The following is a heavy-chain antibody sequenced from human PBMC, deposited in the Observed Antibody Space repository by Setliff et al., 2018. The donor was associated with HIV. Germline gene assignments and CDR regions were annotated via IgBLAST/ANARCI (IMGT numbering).Heavy chain of an antibody. Sequence: GGSLRLSCAASGLNVSRCDMHWVRQAPGKGLDWLAVSWFDGNNRRYAASVKGRFTISRDDSKSTVYLNMNSLRTEDTAVYYCLLYPPFDPWGQGTLVTVSS. CDR1: GLNVSRCD. CDR2: SWFDGNNR. V-gene: IGHV3-33*04. D-gene: IGHD2-21*01. CDR3: LLYPPFDP. J-gene: IGHJ5*02.